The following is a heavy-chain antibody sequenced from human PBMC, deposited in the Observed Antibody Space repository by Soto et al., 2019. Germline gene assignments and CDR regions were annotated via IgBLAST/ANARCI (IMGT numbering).Heavy chain of an antibody. CDR2: ISYDGTNK. Sequence: QVQLVESGGGVVETGRSLRLSCVISGFSFSTNAMHWVRQAPGKGLEWVGFISYDGTNKYYADGVKGRFTISRDNSKATLYLHMNTLRPEDTAVYYCATKLRPQCELVKLKGDYWGQGTLVIVSS. CDR3: ATKLRPQCELVKLKGDY. J-gene: IGHJ4*02. CDR1: GFSFSTNA. D-gene: IGHD1-7*01. V-gene: IGHV3-30-3*01.